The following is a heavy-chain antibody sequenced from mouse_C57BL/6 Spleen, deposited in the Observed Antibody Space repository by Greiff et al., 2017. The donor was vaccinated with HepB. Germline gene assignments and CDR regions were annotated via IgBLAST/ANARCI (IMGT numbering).Heavy chain of an antibody. CDR2: IYPGSGNT. D-gene: IGHD1-1*01. J-gene: IGHJ1*03. V-gene: IGHV1-76*01. CDR3: ARGDTTVVEDLWYFDV. Sequence: QVQLKESGAELVRPGASVKLSCKASGYTFTDYYINWVKQRPGQGLEWIARIYPGSGNTYYNEKFKGKATLTAEKSSSTAYMQLSSLTSEDSAVYFCARGDTTVVEDLWYFDVWGTGTTVTVSS. CDR1: GYTFTDYY.